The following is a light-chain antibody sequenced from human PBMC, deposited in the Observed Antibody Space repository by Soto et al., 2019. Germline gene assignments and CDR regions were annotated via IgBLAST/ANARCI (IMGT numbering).Light chain of an antibody. Sequence: DIQMTQSPSTLSASVGDRVTITCRASQSISSWLAWYQQKPGKAPKLLIYDASSLESGVPLRFSGSGSGTEFTLAISRLQPDDFAIYYCQQYNSYPYTFGQGTKLEIK. CDR2: DAS. J-gene: IGKJ2*01. V-gene: IGKV1-5*01. CDR1: QSISSW. CDR3: QQYNSYPYT.